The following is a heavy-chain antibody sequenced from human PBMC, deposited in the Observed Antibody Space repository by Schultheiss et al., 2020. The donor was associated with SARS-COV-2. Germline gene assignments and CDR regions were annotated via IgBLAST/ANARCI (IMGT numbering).Heavy chain of an antibody. J-gene: IGHJ6*03. Sequence: SQTLSLTCVISGDSVSSNSAAWNWIRQSPSRGLEWLGRTYYRSKWYNDYAVSVKSRITINPDTSKNQFSLQLNSVTPEDTAVYYCARSELELPDYYYYMDVWGKGTTVTVSS. D-gene: IGHD1-7*01. CDR2: TYYRSKWYN. V-gene: IGHV6-1*01. CDR1: GDSVSSNSAA. CDR3: ARSELELPDYYYYMDV.